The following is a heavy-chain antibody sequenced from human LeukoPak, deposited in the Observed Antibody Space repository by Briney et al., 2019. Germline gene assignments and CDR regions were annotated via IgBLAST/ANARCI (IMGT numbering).Heavy chain of an antibody. J-gene: IGHJ6*02. CDR1: GYTLTSYG. CDR2: ISGYNGNT. D-gene: IGHD2-8*01. Sequence: ASVKVSCKASGYTLTSYGFSWVRQAPGQGLEWMGWISGYNGNTNYAQKLQGRVTMTTDTSTSTAYMELRSLRSDDTAVYYCARDNGVAPLYYDGMDVWGQGTTVTVSS. V-gene: IGHV1-18*01. CDR3: ARDNGVAPLYYDGMDV.